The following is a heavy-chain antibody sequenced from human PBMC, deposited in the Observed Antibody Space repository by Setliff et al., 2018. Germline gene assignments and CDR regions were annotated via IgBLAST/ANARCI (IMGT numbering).Heavy chain of an antibody. CDR3: ARHIAGYADGHYTATYSYYYMDV. J-gene: IGHJ6*03. CDR1: GYTFTQKW. Sequence: GESLTISCKGSGYTFTQKWIGWVRQMPGKGLEWMGVIYPGDSDIRYSPSFQGQVTISADKSINTAYLQWSSLKASDTATYYCARHIAGYADGHYTATYSYYYMDVWGQGTTVTAP. V-gene: IGHV5-51*01. D-gene: IGHD4-17*01. CDR2: IYPGDSDI.